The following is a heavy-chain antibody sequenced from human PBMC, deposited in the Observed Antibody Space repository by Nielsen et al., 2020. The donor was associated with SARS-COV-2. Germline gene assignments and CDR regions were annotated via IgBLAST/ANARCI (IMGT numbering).Heavy chain of an antibody. V-gene: IGHV3-53*01. CDR2: IYSGGRT. J-gene: IGHJ6*02. CDR3: ARDAYYGLGTFRFYGMDR. D-gene: IGHD3-10*01. CDR1: GFTVSSTN. Sequence: GESLKISCAASGFTVSSTNMSWVRQAPGKGLECVSIIYSGGRTYYADSVKGRFTISRDNSKNTLYLQRNSLRAEDTAVYYCARDAYYGLGTFRFYGMDRWCQGTTVTVSS.